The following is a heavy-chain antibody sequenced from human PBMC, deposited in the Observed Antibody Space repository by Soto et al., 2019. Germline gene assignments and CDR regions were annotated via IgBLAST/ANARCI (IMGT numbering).Heavy chain of an antibody. CDR3: ARGWDYYGMDV. Sequence: GASVKVSCKASGFTFTSSAVQWVRQARGQRLEWIGWIVVGSGNTNYAQKFQERVTITRDMSENQFSLKLTSVTAADTAVYYCARGWDYYGMDVWGQGTTVTVSS. CDR1: GFTFTSSA. V-gene: IGHV1-58*01. CDR2: IVVGSGNT. D-gene: IGHD3-16*01. J-gene: IGHJ6*02.